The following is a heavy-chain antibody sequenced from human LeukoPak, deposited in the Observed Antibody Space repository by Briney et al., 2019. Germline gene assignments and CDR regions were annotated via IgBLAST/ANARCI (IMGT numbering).Heavy chain of an antibody. CDR1: GGSISSYY. Sequence: SETLSLTCTVSGGSISSYYWSWIRQPPGKGLEWIGYIYYSGSTYYNPSLKSRVTISVHTSKNQFSLKLSSVTAADTAMNYCARESVEDESYSSGYTEPFDYWGQGTLVTVSS. V-gene: IGHV4-59*01. J-gene: IGHJ4*02. D-gene: IGHD3-22*01. CDR2: IYYSGST. CDR3: ARESVEDESYSSGYTEPFDY.